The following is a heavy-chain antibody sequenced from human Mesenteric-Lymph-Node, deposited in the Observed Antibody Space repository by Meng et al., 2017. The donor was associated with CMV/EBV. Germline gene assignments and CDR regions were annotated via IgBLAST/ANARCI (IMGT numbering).Heavy chain of an antibody. CDR3: ARLPHQDCSSTSCYGGEDYYYGMDV. D-gene: IGHD2-2*01. J-gene: IGHJ6*02. CDR1: GGSISSSSYN. Sequence: SETLSLTCTVSGGSISSSSYNWGWIRQPPGKGLEWIGTIYYSGSTYYSPSLKSRVTISVDTSKNQFSLKLSSVTAADTAVYYCARLPHQDCSSTSCYGGEDYYYGMDVWGQGTTVTVSS. V-gene: IGHV4-39*07. CDR2: IYYSGST.